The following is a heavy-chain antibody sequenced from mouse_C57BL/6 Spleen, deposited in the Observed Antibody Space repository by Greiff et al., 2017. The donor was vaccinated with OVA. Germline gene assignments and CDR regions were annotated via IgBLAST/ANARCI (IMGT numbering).Heavy chain of an antibody. CDR3: ARKGQLRPHYFDY. CDR1: GYAFSSYW. Sequence: VQLQQSGAELVKPGPSVKISCKASGYAFSSYWMNWVKQRPGKGLEWIGQIYPGDGDTNYNGKFKGKATLTADKSSSTAYMQLSSLTSEDSAVYFCARKGQLRPHYFDYWGQGTTLTVSS. V-gene: IGHV1-80*01. D-gene: IGHD3-2*02. CDR2: IYPGDGDT. J-gene: IGHJ2*01.